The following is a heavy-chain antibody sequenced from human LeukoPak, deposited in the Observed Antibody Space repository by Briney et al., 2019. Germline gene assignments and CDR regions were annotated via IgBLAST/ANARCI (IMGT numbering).Heavy chain of an antibody. V-gene: IGHV1-69*06. CDR1: GGTFSSYA. D-gene: IGHD2-15*01. J-gene: IGHJ4*02. CDR3: ARGGYCSGGSCYGGYDY. Sequence: ASVKVSCKASGGTFSSYAISWVRQAPGQGLEWMGGIIPIFGTANYARKFQGRVTITADKSTSTAYMELSSLRSEDTAVYYCARGGYCSGGSCYGGYDYWGQGTLVTVSS. CDR2: IIPIFGTA.